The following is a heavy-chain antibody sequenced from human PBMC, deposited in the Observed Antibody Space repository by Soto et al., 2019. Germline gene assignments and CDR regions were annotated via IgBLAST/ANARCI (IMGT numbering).Heavy chain of an antibody. D-gene: IGHD3-22*01. CDR2: IYTGGYT. J-gene: IGHJ4*02. Sequence: GGSLRLYCAASGFTVSNNYMSWVRQAPGKGLEWVSVIYTGGYTNYADSVKGRFTISRDSSKNTLYLQMDSLRAEDTAVYYCAREAIIVIAAPEYYFDYWGQGTLVTVSS. V-gene: IGHV3-66*01. CDR3: AREAIIVIAAPEYYFDY. CDR1: GFTVSNNY.